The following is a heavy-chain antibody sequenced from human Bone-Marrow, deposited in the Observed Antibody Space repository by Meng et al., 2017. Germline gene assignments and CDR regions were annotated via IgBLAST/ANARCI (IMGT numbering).Heavy chain of an antibody. Sequence: GGSLRLSCAASGFTFSSYDMHWVRQATGKGLEWVSAIGTAGDTYYPGSVKGRFTISIENAKNSLYLQMNSLRAGDTAVYYCARDGPITMVRGVIQAWSQGTLVTVSS. CDR2: IGTAGDT. J-gene: IGHJ5*02. CDR1: GFTFSSYD. D-gene: IGHD3-10*01. V-gene: IGHV3-13*01. CDR3: ARDGPITMVRGVIQA.